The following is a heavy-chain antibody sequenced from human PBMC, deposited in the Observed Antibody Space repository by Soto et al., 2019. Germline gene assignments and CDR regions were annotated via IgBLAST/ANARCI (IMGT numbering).Heavy chain of an antibody. Sequence: SETLSLTCAVYGGSFSGYYWSWIRQPPGKGLEWIGEINHSGSTNYNPSLKGRVTISVDTSKNQFSLKLSSVTAADTAVYYCARLDYYDSSGSKRGDYWGQGTLVTVSS. J-gene: IGHJ4*02. V-gene: IGHV4-34*01. CDR1: GGSFSGYY. D-gene: IGHD3-22*01. CDR2: INHSGST. CDR3: ARLDYYDSSGSKRGDY.